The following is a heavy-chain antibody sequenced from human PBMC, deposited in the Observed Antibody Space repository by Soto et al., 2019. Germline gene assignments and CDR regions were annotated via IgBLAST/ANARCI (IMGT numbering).Heavy chain of an antibody. V-gene: IGHV3-30-3*01. Sequence: QVQLVESGGGVVQPGRSLRLSCAASGFTFSDYTIHWVRQAPGKGLEWVAVISFDGNNEYFADSVMGRFTFSRDNSKNTQYLQINSLRPDDTAVYNWARDGAVLSLFSFGGVYDYWGQGTLVTVSS. J-gene: IGHJ4*02. CDR3: ARDGAVLSLFSFGGVYDY. CDR2: ISFDGNNE. D-gene: IGHD3-16*01. CDR1: GFTFSDYT.